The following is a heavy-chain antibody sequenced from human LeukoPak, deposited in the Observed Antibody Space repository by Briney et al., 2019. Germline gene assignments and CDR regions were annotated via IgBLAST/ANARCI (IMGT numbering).Heavy chain of an antibody. V-gene: IGHV3-13*01. CDR1: GFTFSSYD. Sequence: GGSLRLSCAASGFTFSSYDMHWVRQATGKGLEWVSAIGSAGDTYYADSVKGRFTISRDNAKNSLYLQMNSLRAEDTAVYYCARGYGSGSYYLYWGQGTLVTVSS. CDR2: IGSAGDT. D-gene: IGHD3-10*01. CDR3: ARGYGSGSYYLY. J-gene: IGHJ4*02.